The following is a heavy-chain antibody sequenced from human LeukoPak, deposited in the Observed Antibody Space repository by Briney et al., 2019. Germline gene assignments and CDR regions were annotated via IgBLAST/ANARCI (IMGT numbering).Heavy chain of an antibody. V-gene: IGHV3-48*01. CDR1: GFTFSSYS. J-gene: IGHJ4*02. CDR2: ISSSSSTI. Sequence: GGSLRLSCAASGFTFSSYSMNWVRQAPGKGLEWVSYISSSSSTIYYADSVKGRFTISRDNAKNSLYLQMNSLRAEDTAVYYCAREWGGSSWFSPYDYWGQGTLVTVSS. D-gene: IGHD6-13*01. CDR3: AREWGGSSWFSPYDY.